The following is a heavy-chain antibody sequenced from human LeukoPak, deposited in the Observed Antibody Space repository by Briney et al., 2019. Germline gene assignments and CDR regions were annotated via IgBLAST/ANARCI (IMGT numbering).Heavy chain of an antibody. J-gene: IGHJ5*02. CDR3: SRASEQWLETGHWFDP. Sequence: PGGSLRLSCTASGFTFSSYSIHWVRQAPGKGLEWVAIISYDGNKEYYADSVKGRFTISRDNSKNTLYLQMNSLRPEDTAVYYCSRASEQWLETGHWFDPWGQGTLVTVSA. CDR2: ISYDGNKE. CDR1: GFTFSSYS. V-gene: IGHV3-30-3*01. D-gene: IGHD6-19*01.